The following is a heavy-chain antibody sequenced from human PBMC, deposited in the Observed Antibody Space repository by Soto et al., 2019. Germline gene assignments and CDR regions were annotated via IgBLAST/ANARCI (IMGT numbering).Heavy chain of an antibody. J-gene: IGHJ5*02. D-gene: IGHD3-22*01. CDR3: ASSYDSSGYYPLDP. V-gene: IGHV3-72*01. Sequence: GGSLRLSCAASGFTFSDHYMDWVRQAPGKGLEWVGRTRNKANSYTTEYAASVKGRFTISRDDSKNSLYLQMNSLKTEDTAVYYCASSYDSSGYYPLDPWGQGTLVTVSS. CDR1: GFTFSDHY. CDR2: TRNKANSYTT.